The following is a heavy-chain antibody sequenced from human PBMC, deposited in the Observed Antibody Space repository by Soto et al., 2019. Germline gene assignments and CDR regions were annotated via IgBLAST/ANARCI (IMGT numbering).Heavy chain of an antibody. CDR2: IIPIFGTA. Sequence: QVQLVQSGAEVKKPGYSVKVSCKASGGTFSSYAISWVRQAPGQGLEWMGGIIPIFGTANYAQKFQGRVTITADESTSTAYMELSSLRSEDTAVYYCARDRSLYGDYEVRFDYWGQGTLVTVSS. CDR1: GGTFSSYA. J-gene: IGHJ4*02. V-gene: IGHV1-69*12. CDR3: ARDRSLYGDYEVRFDY. D-gene: IGHD4-17*01.